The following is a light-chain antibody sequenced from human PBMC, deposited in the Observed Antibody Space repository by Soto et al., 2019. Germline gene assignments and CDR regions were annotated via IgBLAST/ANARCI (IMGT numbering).Light chain of an antibody. V-gene: IGKV1-39*01. CDR2: AAS. CDR1: QSISSY. Sequence: DIQMTQSPSSLSASVGDRVTITCRASQSISSYLNWYQQKPGKAPKLLIYAASSLQSGVPSRVSGSGSGTDFTLTTSSLQPEDFATEYGQQSYSTPYTFGQGNKLEIK. J-gene: IGKJ2*01. CDR3: QQSYSTPYT.